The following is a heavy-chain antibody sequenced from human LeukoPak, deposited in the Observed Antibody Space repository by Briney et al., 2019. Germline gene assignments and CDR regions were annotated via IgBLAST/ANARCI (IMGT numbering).Heavy chain of an antibody. J-gene: IGHJ6*02. V-gene: IGHV3-23*01. D-gene: IGHD2-21*02. CDR2: ISGSGGST. CDR1: GFTFSSYA. Sequence: PGGSLRLSCAASGFTFSSYAMSWVRQAPGKGLEWVSAISGSGGSTYYADSVKGRFTISRDNSKNTLYLQMNSLRAEDTAVYYCAKGVTAMPYYYYGTDVWGQGTTVTVSS. CDR3: AKGVTAMPYYYYGTDV.